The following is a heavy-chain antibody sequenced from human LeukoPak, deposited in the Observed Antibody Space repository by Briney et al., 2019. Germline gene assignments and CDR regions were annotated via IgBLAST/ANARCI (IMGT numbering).Heavy chain of an antibody. D-gene: IGHD2-21*02. CDR2: ISAYSSNT. CDR1: GYMFSSYG. CDR3: ARGRFGNGGDCYPDY. V-gene: IGHV1-18*01. J-gene: IGHJ4*02. Sequence: ASVKVSCKASGYMFSSYGFTWVRQAPGQGLEWMGWISAYSSNTIYAQKLQGRVTMTTDTSTSTVYMELSSLRSEDTAVYYCARGRFGNGGDCYPDYWGQGTQVTVSS.